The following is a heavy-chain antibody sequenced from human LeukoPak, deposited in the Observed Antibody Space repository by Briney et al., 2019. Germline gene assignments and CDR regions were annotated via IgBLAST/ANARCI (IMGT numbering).Heavy chain of an antibody. CDR2: IYPGDSDA. V-gene: IGHV5-51*01. Sequence: GESLKISCKVSGYTFTTFWIGWVRQMPGQGLQWMGIIYPGDSDARYSPSFQGQVTISADKSVSTAYLQWSSLKASDTAMYYCARRRDLYSGSYYPFDYWGQGTLVTVSP. CDR1: GYTFTTFW. CDR3: ARRRDLYSGSYYPFDY. J-gene: IGHJ4*02. D-gene: IGHD1-26*01.